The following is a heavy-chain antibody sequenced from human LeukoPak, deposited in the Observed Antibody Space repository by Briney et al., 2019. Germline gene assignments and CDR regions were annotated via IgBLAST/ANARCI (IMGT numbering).Heavy chain of an antibody. CDR1: GGTFSSYA. J-gene: IGHJ4*02. CDR2: IIPIFGTA. CDR3: ARDGITMRILEY. Sequence: SVKVSCKASGGTFSSYAISWVRQAPGQGLEGMGGIIPIFGTANYAQKFQGRVTITADESTSTAYMELSSLRSEDTAVYYCARDGITMRILEYWGQGTLVTVSS. D-gene: IGHD3-10*01. V-gene: IGHV1-69*13.